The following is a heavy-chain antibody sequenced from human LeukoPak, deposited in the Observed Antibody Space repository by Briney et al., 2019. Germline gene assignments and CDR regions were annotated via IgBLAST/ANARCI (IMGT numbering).Heavy chain of an antibody. CDR2: RSAYNGNT. CDR1: GYTFTSNN. CDR3: ARSLSSSSAAGFDY. J-gene: IGHJ4*02. D-gene: IGHD6-6*01. Sequence: VASVMVSCKASGYTFTSNNINWVRQAPGQGLGWMGWRSAYNGNTNYAQKLQGRVTITTDTSTSTPYMELRSLRSDDTAVYYCARSLSSSSAAGFDYWGQGTLVTVSS. V-gene: IGHV1-18*01.